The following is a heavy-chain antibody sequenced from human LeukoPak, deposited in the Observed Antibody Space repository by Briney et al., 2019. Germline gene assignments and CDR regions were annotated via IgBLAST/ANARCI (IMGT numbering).Heavy chain of an antibody. D-gene: IGHD1-7*01. CDR2: VSTSGST. Sequence: SQTLSLTCTVSGDSINSASYHWTWIRQPAGKGLEWIGRVSTSGSTNYNPSLKSRVTISVDTSKNQFSLKLTSVTAADTAVYFCARGWDWNLNYFDSWGQGTLVTVSS. CDR1: GDSINSASYH. CDR3: ARGWDWNLNYFDS. J-gene: IGHJ4*02. V-gene: IGHV4-61*02.